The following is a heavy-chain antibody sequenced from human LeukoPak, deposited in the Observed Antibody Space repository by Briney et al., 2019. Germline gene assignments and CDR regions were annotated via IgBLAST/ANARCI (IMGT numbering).Heavy chain of an antibody. J-gene: IGHJ5*02. V-gene: IGHV3-66*01. CDR3: VSMTGGNWFDP. D-gene: IGHD3-9*01. CDR1: GFTVSSKY. Sequence: GGSLRLSCAASGFTVSSKYMSWVRQAPGKGLEWVSVIYSGGSTYYADSVKGRFTISRDNSKNTLYLQMNSLRAEDTAVYYCVSMTGGNWFDPWGQGTLVTVS. CDR2: IYSGGST.